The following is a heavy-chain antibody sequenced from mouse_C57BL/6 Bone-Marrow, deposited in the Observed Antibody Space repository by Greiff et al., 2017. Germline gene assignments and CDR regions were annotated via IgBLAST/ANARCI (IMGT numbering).Heavy chain of an antibody. J-gene: IGHJ1*03. V-gene: IGHV2-9*01. Sequence: VQRVESGPGLVAPSQSLSITCTVSGFSLTSYGVYWVRQPPGKGLEWLGVIWGGGGTNYNSALMSRLSISKDNSKSQGFVKMISLQTDETAMYYWSKRKPLWNFDDWGTGTTVTVSS. CDR2: IWGGGGT. CDR3: SKRKPLWNFDD. CDR1: GFSLTSYG.